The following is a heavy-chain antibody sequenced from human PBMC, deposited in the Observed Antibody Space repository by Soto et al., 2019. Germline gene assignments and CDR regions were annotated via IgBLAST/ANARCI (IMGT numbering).Heavy chain of an antibody. V-gene: IGHV3-23*01. CDR2: ISVSGDST. J-gene: IGHJ4*02. CDR3: AKGRGSSSSNCYDH. Sequence: PGGSLRLSCAASGFTFSSYAMSWVRQASGKGLEWVSAISVSGDSTYYADSVKGRFTISRDNSRNTLYLQMFSLRADDTAVYYCAKGRGSSSSNCYDHWGQGP. CDR1: GFTFSSYA. D-gene: IGHD2-2*01.